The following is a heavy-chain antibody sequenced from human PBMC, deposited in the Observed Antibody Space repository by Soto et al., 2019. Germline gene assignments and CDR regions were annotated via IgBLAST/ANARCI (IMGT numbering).Heavy chain of an antibody. J-gene: IGHJ4*02. Sequence: SVKVSCKAPGGTFSSYTISWVRQAPGQGLEWMGRIIPILGIANYAQKFQGRVTITADKSTSTAYMELSSLRSEDTAVYYCAREKDIVVVPAAGFDYWGQGTLVTVSS. CDR3: AREKDIVVVPAAGFDY. D-gene: IGHD2-2*01. V-gene: IGHV1-69*04. CDR1: GGTFSSYT. CDR2: IIPILGIA.